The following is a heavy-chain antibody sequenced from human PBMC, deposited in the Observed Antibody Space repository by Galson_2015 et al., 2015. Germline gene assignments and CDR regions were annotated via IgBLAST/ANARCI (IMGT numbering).Heavy chain of an antibody. CDR1: GFTFSSYV. Sequence: SLRLSCAASGFTFSSYVMYWVRQAPGKGLEWVAVIWHDGNNEDYADSVKGRFTISRDNPKNTLYLQMNSLRVEDTAVYYCARDGAHCSGGSCYYYYGMDVWGQGTTVTVSS. CDR3: ARDGAHCSGGSCYYYYGMDV. V-gene: IGHV3-33*01. CDR2: IWHDGNNE. J-gene: IGHJ6*02. D-gene: IGHD2-15*01.